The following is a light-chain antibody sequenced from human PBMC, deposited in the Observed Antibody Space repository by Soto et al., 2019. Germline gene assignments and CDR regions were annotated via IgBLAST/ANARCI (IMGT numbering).Light chain of an antibody. V-gene: IGLV2-14*03. CDR2: DVS. CDR1: SSDVGGYNY. CDR3: SSYTGSSTPVV. Sequence: QSALTQPASVSGSPGQSITISCTGTSSDVGGYNYVSWYQHHPGKAPKLIIYDVSNRPSGVSNRFSGSKSGNTASLTISGLLAEDEAEYYCSSYTGSSTPVVFGGGTKVTVL. J-gene: IGLJ2*01.